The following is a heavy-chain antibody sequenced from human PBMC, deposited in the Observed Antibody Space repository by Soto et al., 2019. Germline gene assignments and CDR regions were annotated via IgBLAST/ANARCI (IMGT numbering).Heavy chain of an antibody. CDR2: IYYSGST. V-gene: IGHV4-39*01. J-gene: IGHJ4*02. CDR3: ARLRGSWVY. CDR1: GGSISSSSYY. D-gene: IGHD1-26*01. Sequence: TETLSLTCTVSGGSISSSSYYWGWIRQPPGKGLEWIGSIYYSGSTYYNPSLKSRVTISVDTSKNQFSLKLSSVTAADTAVYYCARLRGSWVYWGQGTLVTVS.